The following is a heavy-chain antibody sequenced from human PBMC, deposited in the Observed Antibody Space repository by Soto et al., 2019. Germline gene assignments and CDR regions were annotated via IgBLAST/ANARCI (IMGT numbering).Heavy chain of an antibody. D-gene: IGHD3-9*01. CDR1: GYGFTSYW. CDR3: ARHSGKYYDILTGQILYYGMDV. Sequence: GGSLKISCNGSGYGFTSYWIGWVGQMPWKGLEWMGIIYPGDSDTRYSPSFQGQVTISADKSISTAYLQWSSLKASDTAMYYCARHSGKYYDILTGQILYYGMDVWGQGTTVTVSS. CDR2: IYPGDSDT. V-gene: IGHV5-51*01. J-gene: IGHJ6*02.